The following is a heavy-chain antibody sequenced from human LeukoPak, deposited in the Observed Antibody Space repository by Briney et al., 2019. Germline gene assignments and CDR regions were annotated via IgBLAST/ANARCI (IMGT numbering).Heavy chain of an antibody. CDR1: GGSISSSSYY. CDR3: AGYGLLGLSEINAFDI. V-gene: IGHV4-39*07. D-gene: IGHD2-2*01. CDR2: IYYSGST. Sequence: SETLSLTCTVSGGSISSSSYYWGWIRQPPGKGLEWIGSIYYSGSTYYNPSLKSRVTISVDRSKNQFSLNLNSVTAADTAVYYCAGYGLLGLSEINAFDIWGQGTMVTVSS. J-gene: IGHJ3*02.